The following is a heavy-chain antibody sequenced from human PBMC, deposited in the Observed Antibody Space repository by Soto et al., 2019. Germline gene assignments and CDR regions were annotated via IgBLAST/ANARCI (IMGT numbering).Heavy chain of an antibody. CDR1: GGSISSYY. J-gene: IGHJ6*03. CDR2: IYYSGST. V-gene: IGHV4-59*08. Sequence: SEILSLTCTVSGGSISSYYWSWIRQPPGKGLEWIGYIYYSGSTNYNPSLKSRVTISVDTSKNQFSLKLSSVTAADTAVYYCARNAQNYYYMDVWGKGTTVNVSS. CDR3: ARNAQNYYYMDV.